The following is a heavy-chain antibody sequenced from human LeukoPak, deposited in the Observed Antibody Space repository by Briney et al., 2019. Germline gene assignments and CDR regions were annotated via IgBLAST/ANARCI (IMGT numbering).Heavy chain of an antibody. V-gene: IGHV4-4*07. D-gene: IGHD6-19*01. CDR1: GGSMSSYY. Sequence: SETLSRTCTVSGGSMSSYYWSWIRQPAGKGLECIGRMYTSGSTNYNPSLKSRVTMSVDTSKNQFSLKLSSVTAADTAVYFCARDAITMAGTDVWGQGTLVTVSS. CDR3: ARDAITMAGTDV. J-gene: IGHJ4*02. CDR2: MYTSGST.